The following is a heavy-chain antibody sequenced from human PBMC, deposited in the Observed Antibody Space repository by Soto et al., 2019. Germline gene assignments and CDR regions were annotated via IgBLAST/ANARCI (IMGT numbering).Heavy chain of an antibody. Sequence: VQLLESGGGLVQPGGSLRVSCAASGFTFSNYAMSWVRQAQGKGLEWVSTIGGSDDKTYYAASVKGRFTISRDNSRNTLYLQMYSLRAEDTAVDYCVKDWTGKNCPCMDVWGQGTTVTVSS. CDR3: VKDWTGKNCPCMDV. V-gene: IGHV3-23*01. CDR1: GFTFSNYA. J-gene: IGHJ6*02. D-gene: IGHD2-8*02. CDR2: IGGSDDKT.